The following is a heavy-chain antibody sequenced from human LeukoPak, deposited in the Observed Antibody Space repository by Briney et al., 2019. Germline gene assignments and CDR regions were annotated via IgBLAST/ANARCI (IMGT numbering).Heavy chain of an antibody. CDR3: AKGTVAATPPFYFDY. Sequence: GGSLRLSCAASGFTFDVYAMHWVRQAPGKGLEWVSGISWNSGSIGYADSVKGRFTISRDNAKNSLYLQMNSLRAEDTALYYCAKGTVAATPPFYFDYWGQGTLVTVSS. D-gene: IGHD2-15*01. CDR1: GFTFDVYA. V-gene: IGHV3-9*01. J-gene: IGHJ4*02. CDR2: ISWNSGSI.